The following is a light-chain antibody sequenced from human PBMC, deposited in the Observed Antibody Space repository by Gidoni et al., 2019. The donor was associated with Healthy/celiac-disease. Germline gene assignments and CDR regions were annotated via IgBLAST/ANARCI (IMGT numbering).Light chain of an antibody. CDR1: QSVSSY. CDR2: DAS. Sequence: DIVLTQSPATLSLSPGERATLSCMASQSVSSYLAWYQQKPGQAPRLHIYDASNRATGIPARFSGSGSGTDFTLTISSLEPEDFAVYYCQQRSNWPPALTFGGGTKVEIK. V-gene: IGKV3-11*01. J-gene: IGKJ4*01. CDR3: QQRSNWPPALT.